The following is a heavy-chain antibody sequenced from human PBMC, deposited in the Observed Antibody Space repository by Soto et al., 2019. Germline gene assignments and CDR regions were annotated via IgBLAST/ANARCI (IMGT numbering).Heavy chain of an antibody. J-gene: IGHJ4*02. Sequence: GGSLRLSCAASGFTFSSYGMHWVRQAPGKGLEWVAVIWYDGSNKYYADSVKGRFTISRDNSKNTLYLQMNSLRAEDTAVYYCARDALGGSIVVVTATLDYWGQGTLVTVSS. V-gene: IGHV3-33*01. D-gene: IGHD2-21*02. CDR3: ARDALGGSIVVVTATLDY. CDR1: GFTFSSYG. CDR2: IWYDGSNK.